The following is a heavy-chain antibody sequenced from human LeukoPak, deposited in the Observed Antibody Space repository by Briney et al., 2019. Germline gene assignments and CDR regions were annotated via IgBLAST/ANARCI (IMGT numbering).Heavy chain of an antibody. CDR3: ARIPIVVVPAAQGDNWFDP. CDR1: RYTFTGYY. CDR2: INPNSGGT. J-gene: IGHJ5*02. D-gene: IGHD2-2*01. V-gene: IGHV1-2*02. Sequence: ASVKVSWKASRYTFTGYYMHWVRQAPGQGLEWMGWINPNSGGTNYAQKVQRRVTMTRDTSISTAYMELSRLRSDDTAVYYCARIPIVVVPAAQGDNWFDPWGQGTLVTVSS.